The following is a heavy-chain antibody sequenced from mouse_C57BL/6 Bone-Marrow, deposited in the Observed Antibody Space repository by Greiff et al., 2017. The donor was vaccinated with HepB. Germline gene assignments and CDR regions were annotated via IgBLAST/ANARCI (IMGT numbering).Heavy chain of an antibody. V-gene: IGHV3-6*01. J-gene: IGHJ4*01. CDR3: ARAYGSSYCYAMDY. D-gene: IGHD1-1*01. CDR1: GYSITSGYY. Sequence: EVQLQQSGPGLVKPSQSLSLTCSVTGYSITSGYYWNWIRQFPGNKLEWMGYISYDGSNNYNPSLKNRISITRDTSKNQFFLKLNSVTTEDTATYYCARAYGSSYCYAMDYWGQGTSVTVSS. CDR2: ISYDGSN.